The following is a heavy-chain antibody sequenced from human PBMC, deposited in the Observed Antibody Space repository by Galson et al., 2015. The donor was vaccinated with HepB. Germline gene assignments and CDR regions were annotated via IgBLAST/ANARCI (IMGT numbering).Heavy chain of an antibody. CDR1: GFSFHRHY. Sequence: SLRLSCAASGFSFHRHYMSWVRQAPGKGLEWVANVKHDGTEKHYVDSVRGRFTTSRDNYKNSLYLQMDSLRVEDTAVYYCTRGLWFDYWGQGILVIVSS. CDR3: TRGLWFDY. V-gene: IGHV3-7*03. J-gene: IGHJ5*01. CDR2: VKHDGTEK.